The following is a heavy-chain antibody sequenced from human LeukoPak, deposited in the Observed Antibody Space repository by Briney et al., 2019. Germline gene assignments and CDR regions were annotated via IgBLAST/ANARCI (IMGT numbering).Heavy chain of an antibody. Sequence: GGSLRLSCAASGFTFDDYGMSWVRQAPGKGLEWVSGINWNGGSTGYADSVKGRFTISRDSAKNSLYLQMNSLRAEDTALYYCARDGVVVAATPEYFQHWGQGTLVTVSS. V-gene: IGHV3-20*04. CDR2: INWNGGST. D-gene: IGHD2-15*01. CDR3: ARDGVVVAATPEYFQH. CDR1: GFTFDDYG. J-gene: IGHJ1*01.